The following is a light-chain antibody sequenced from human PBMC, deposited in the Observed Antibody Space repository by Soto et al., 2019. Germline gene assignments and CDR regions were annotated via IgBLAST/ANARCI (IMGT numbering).Light chain of an antibody. V-gene: IGKV3-11*01. CDR2: DAS. Sequence: EIVLTQSPATLSLSPGERATLFCRASQSVSSYLAWYQQKPGQSPRLLIYDASNRATGIPARFSGSGSGTDFTLTISRLEPEDFAVYYCKQRSNSITFGQGTRREI. J-gene: IGKJ5*01. CDR1: QSVSSY. CDR3: KQRSNSIT.